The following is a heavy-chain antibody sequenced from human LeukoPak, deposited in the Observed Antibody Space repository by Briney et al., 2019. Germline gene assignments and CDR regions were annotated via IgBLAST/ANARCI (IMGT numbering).Heavy chain of an antibody. CDR2: IYYSGST. V-gene: IGHV4-30-4*02. D-gene: IGHD3-3*01. Sequence: SETLSLTCTVSGGSISSGDYYWSWIRQPPGKGLEWIGYIYYSGSTYYNPSLKSRVTISVDTSKNQFSLKLSSVTAADTAVYYCARQTYYDFWSGYYMDVWGKGTTVTVSS. CDR3: ARQTYYDFWSGYYMDV. J-gene: IGHJ6*03. CDR1: GGSISSGDYY.